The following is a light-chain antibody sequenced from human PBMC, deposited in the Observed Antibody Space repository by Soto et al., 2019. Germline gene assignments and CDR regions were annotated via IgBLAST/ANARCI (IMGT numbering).Light chain of an antibody. CDR1: QSISSY. CDR3: QQSYSTPRGIT. Sequence: DIQMTQSPSSLSASVGDRVTITCRASQSISSYLNWYQQKPGKAPKLLIYAASSLQSGVPSRFSGSGSGTDFTLTISSLQPEDSATYYCQQSYSTPRGITFGQGTRLEIK. CDR2: AAS. V-gene: IGKV1-39*01. J-gene: IGKJ5*01.